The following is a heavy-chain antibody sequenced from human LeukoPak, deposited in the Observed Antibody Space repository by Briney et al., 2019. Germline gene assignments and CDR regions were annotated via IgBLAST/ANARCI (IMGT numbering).Heavy chain of an antibody. Sequence: GGSLRLSCAASGFTFSNYQMNWVRQAPGKGLEWVSYINSRGSAIYYADSVRGRFTTSRDNAKNILYLQMNSLRAEDTAVYYCARGMGLRRSLGYFDYWGQGTLVTAAS. V-gene: IGHV3-48*03. D-gene: IGHD4-17*01. J-gene: IGHJ4*02. CDR3: ARGMGLRRSLGYFDY. CDR2: INSRGSAI. CDR1: GFTFSNYQ.